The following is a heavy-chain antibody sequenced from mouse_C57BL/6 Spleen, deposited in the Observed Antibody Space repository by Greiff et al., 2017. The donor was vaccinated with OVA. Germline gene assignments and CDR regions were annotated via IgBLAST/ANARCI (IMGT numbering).Heavy chain of an antibody. CDR3: ARADGNYPCAY. CDR2: IYPGDGDT. V-gene: IGHV1-82*01. D-gene: IGHD2-1*01. CDR1: GYAFSSSW. J-gene: IGHJ3*01. Sequence: QVQLKESGPELVKPGASVKISCKASGYAFSSSWMNWVKQRPGTGLEWVGRIYPGDGDTNYNGKFKGKATLTADKSSSTAYMQLSSLASEDSAVYFCARADGNYPCAYWGQGTLVTVSA.